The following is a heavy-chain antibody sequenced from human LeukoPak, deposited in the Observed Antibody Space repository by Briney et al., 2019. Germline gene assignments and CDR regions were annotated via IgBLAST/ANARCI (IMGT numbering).Heavy chain of an antibody. CDR3: ARGPGYISGWYYFDY. J-gene: IGHJ4*02. V-gene: IGHV3-53*01. Sequence: GGSLRLSCAASGFTVSSNYMSWVRQAPGKGLEWVSVIYGGGTTYYADSVKGRFTISRDNFKHTLFLQMNSLRAKDTAVYYCARGPGYISGWYYFDYWGQGTLVTVSS. D-gene: IGHD6-13*01. CDR1: GFTVSSNY. CDR2: IYGGGTT.